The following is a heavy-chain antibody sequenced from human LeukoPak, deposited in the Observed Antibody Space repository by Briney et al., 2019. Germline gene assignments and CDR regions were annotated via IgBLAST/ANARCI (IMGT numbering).Heavy chain of an antibody. J-gene: IGHJ5*02. CDR3: ARTGVSGTLLFFHYFDP. V-gene: IGHV1-18*01. Sequence: ASVKVSCKASGYIFISYGISWVRQAPGQGLEWMGWTSTYNGQTCYTQKFQGRVIMTTDTSRSTVYLEVRSLRSDDTAVYYCARTGVSGTLLFFHYFDPWGQGTLVTVSS. CDR1: GYIFISYG. D-gene: IGHD5/OR15-5a*01. CDR2: TSTYNGQT.